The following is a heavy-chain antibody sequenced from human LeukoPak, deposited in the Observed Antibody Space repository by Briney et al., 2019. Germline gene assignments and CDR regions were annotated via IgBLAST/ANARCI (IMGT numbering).Heavy chain of an antibody. D-gene: IGHD4-17*01. CDR3: ARDPDGDYYFDY. J-gene: IGHJ4*02. V-gene: IGHV3-7*01. CDR2: IKQDGSEK. CDR1: GFTFSSYW. Sequence: PGGSLRLSCAASGFTFSSYWMTWVRQAPGKGLEWVANIKQDGSEKFYADSVKGRFTVSRDNAKNSLYLQMDSLGAEDTAVYYCARDPDGDYYFDYWGQGTLVSVSS.